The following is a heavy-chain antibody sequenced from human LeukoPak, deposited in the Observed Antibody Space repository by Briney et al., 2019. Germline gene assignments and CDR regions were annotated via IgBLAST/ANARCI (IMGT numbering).Heavy chain of an antibody. Sequence: GGSLRLSCTASGFTFRADEMGWVRHAPGKGLESLSHITNTGTTTYYSDSVKGRFTISRDNARNSLYLQLNSLRVEDTAVYYCARDREVVTGTSFYLWGQGTLVTVSA. CDR2: ITNTGTTT. V-gene: IGHV3-48*03. CDR3: ARDREVVTGTSFYL. J-gene: IGHJ5*02. D-gene: IGHD2-21*02. CDR1: GFTFRADE.